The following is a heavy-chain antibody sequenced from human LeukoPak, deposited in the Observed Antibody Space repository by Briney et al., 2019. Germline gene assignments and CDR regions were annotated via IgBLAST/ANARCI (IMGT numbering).Heavy chain of an antibody. CDR3: TRDLGLDIVVVPAATAFDI. J-gene: IGHJ3*02. Sequence: GGSLRLSCTASGFTFGDYAMSWVRQAPGKGLEWVGFITSKAYGGTTEYAASVKGRFTISRDDSKSIAYLQMNSLKTEDTAVYYCTRDLGLDIVVVPAATAFDIWGQGTMVTVSS. CDR1: GFTFGDYA. D-gene: IGHD2-2*03. CDR2: ITSKAYGGTT. V-gene: IGHV3-49*04.